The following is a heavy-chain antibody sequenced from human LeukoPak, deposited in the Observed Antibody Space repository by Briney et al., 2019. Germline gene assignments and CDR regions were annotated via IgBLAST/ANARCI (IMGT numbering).Heavy chain of an antibody. CDR2: IRYDGSNK. CDR3: TSSFGGDPTPDAFDI. V-gene: IGHV3-30*02. D-gene: IGHD3-10*01. Sequence: GGSLRLSCAASGFTFSSYGMHWVRQAPGKGLEWVAFIRYDGSNKYYADSVKGRFTISRDNSKNTLYLQMNSLKTEDTAVYYCTSSFGGDPTPDAFDIWGQGTMVTVSS. CDR1: GFTFSSYG. J-gene: IGHJ3*02.